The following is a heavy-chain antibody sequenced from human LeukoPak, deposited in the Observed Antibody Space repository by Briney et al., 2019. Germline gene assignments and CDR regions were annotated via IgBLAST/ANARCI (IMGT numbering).Heavy chain of an antibody. D-gene: IGHD3-10*02. J-gene: IGHJ6*04. CDR1: GFTFSSSG. V-gene: IGHV3-23*01. CDR2: ISPSGDIT. Sequence: LGGSLRLSCAASGFTFSSSGMSWVRQAPGKGLEWVSGISPSGDITYYTDSVKGRFTISRDNAKNSLYLQMNSLRAEDTAVYYCAELGITMIGGVWGKGTTVTISS. CDR3: AELGITMIGGV.